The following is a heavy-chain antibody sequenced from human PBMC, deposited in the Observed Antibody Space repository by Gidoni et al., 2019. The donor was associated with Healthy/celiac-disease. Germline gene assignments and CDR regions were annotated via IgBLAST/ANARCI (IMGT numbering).Heavy chain of an antibody. D-gene: IGHD1-26*01. J-gene: IGHJ4*02. CDR2: ISWNSGSI. CDR3: AKDIRWELLHAWDY. V-gene: IGHV3-9*01. Sequence: EVQLVESGGGLVQPGRSLRLSCAASGFTFADYAMHWVRQAPGKGLEWVSGISWNSGSIGYADSVKGRFTISRDNAKNSLYLQMNSLRAEDTALYYCAKDIRWELLHAWDYWGQGTLVTVSS. CDR1: GFTFADYA.